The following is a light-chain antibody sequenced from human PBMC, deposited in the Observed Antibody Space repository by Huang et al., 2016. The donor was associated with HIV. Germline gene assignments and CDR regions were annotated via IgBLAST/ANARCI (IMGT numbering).Light chain of an antibody. J-gene: IGKJ2*01. Sequence: EIVMTQSPATLSVSPGERAALSCRASQNIYTNLAWYQQKPGQAPRILIYAAATRATGIPARFSGSGSGTEFTLMISSLQSEEFAIYYCQQYNNWPPHTFGQGTKLEIK. V-gene: IGKV3-15*01. CDR1: QNIYTN. CDR3: QQYNNWPPHT. CDR2: AAA.